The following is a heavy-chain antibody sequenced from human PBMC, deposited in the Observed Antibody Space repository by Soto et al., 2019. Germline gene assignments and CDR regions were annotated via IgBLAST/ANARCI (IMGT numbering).Heavy chain of an antibody. CDR1: GGSLSSYY. CDR3: ARHGAIYSNSWYDFDY. D-gene: IGHD6-13*01. CDR2: MYNSGSA. V-gene: IGHV4-59*08. J-gene: IGHJ4*02. Sequence: QVQLQESGPGLVKPSETLSLTCTVSGGSLSSYYWSWIRQPPGKGLEWVGYMYNSGSANYNPSLKSRVTISVDMSKNQFSLKLTSVTAADTAVYYCARHGAIYSNSWYDFDYWGQGTLVTVSS.